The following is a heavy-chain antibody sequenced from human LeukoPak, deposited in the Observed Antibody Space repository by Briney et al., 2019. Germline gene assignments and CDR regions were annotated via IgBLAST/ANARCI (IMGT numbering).Heavy chain of an antibody. CDR1: GFTFSTYS. V-gene: IGHV3-48*02. Sequence: GGSLRLSCAASGFTFSTYSMNWVRQAPGKGLEWVSYISSSSNSIYYADSVKGRFTISRDNPQNSLYLQMNSLRDEDTAVYYCVRYSGSRNKVFDYWGQGALVTVSS. CDR3: VRYSGSRNKVFDY. J-gene: IGHJ4*02. CDR2: ISSSSNSI. D-gene: IGHD1-26*01.